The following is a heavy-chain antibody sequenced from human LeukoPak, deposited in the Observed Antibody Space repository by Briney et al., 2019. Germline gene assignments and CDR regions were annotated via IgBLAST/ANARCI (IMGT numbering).Heavy chain of an antibody. CDR3: ARGVPLDY. Sequence: PSETLSLTCAVYGGSFSGYYWSWIRQPPGKGLEWIGEINHSGSTNYNPSLKSRVTISVDTSKNQFSLKLSSVTAADTAVYYCARGVPLDYWGQGTLVTVSS. CDR1: GGSFSGYY. V-gene: IGHV4-34*01. D-gene: IGHD3-10*02. CDR2: INHSGST. J-gene: IGHJ4*02.